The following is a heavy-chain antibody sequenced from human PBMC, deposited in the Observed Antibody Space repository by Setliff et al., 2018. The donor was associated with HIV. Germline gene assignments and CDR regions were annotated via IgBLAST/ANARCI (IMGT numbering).Heavy chain of an antibody. CDR2: INHSGRT. CDR1: GGSFSDNY. D-gene: IGHD1-26*01. V-gene: IGHV4-34*01. J-gene: IGHJ4*02. CDR3: ARDRYSGSSTDY. Sequence: SETLSLTCAVYGGSFSDNYWSWIRQSPGKGLEWIGEINHSGRTKYSPSLRSRVSISVDTSKTQFSLKLSSVTAEDTAVYYCARDRYSGSSTDYWGQGTLVTVSS.